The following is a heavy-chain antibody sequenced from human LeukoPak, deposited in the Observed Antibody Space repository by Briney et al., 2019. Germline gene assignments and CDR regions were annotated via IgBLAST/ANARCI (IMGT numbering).Heavy chain of an antibody. J-gene: IGHJ4*02. CDR2: IKPDGGEK. V-gene: IGHV3-7*01. CDR3: ASGSLWSGLLEY. CDR1: GFTFSSYM. D-gene: IGHD3-3*01. Sequence: GESLRLSCAASGFTFSSYMMTWVRQAPGKGLEWVGNIKPDGGEKFYVDSVRGRFTISRDNAKNSLYLQMNRLRAEDTAVYYCASGSLWSGLLEYWSQGTLVIVSS.